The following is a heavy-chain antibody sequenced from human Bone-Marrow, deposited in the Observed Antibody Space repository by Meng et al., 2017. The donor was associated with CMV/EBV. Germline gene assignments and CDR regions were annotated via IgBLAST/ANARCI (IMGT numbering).Heavy chain of an antibody. CDR2: ISGSGGST. D-gene: IGHD3-3*01. Sequence: GEYLKISCAASGFTFSSYAMSWVRQAPGKGLEWVSAISGSGGSTYYADSVKGRFTISRDNAKNSLYLQMNSLRAEDTAVYYCARDTSDFWSGYHYYSHGMDVWGQGTTVTVSS. J-gene: IGHJ6*02. V-gene: IGHV3-23*01. CDR3: ARDTSDFWSGYHYYSHGMDV. CDR1: GFTFSSYA.